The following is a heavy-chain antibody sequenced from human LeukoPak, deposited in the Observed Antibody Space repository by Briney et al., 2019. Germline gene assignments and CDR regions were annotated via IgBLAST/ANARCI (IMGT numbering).Heavy chain of an antibody. Sequence: AGGSLRLSCAASGFTFSSYSMNWVRQAPGKGLEWVSYISSSSSTIYYADSVKGRFTISRDNAKNSLYLQMNSLRVEDTAVYYCARGSGSYDYWGQGTLVTVSS. CDR3: ARGSGSYDY. J-gene: IGHJ4*02. V-gene: IGHV3-48*04. D-gene: IGHD1-26*01. CDR2: ISSSSSTI. CDR1: GFTFSSYS.